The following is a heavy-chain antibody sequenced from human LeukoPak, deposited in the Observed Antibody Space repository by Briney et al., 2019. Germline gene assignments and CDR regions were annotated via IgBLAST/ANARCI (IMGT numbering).Heavy chain of an antibody. J-gene: IGHJ5*02. V-gene: IGHV4-59*11. CDR3: ARAGGGYSYGYPWFDP. CDR1: GGSISSHY. D-gene: IGHD5-18*01. Sequence: SETLSLTCTVPGGSISSHYWSCIRQPPGERLEWIGYIYYSGSTNYNPSLKSRVTISVDTSKNQFSLQLSSVTAADTAVYYCARAGGGYSYGYPWFDPCGQGTLVTVSS. CDR2: IYYSGST.